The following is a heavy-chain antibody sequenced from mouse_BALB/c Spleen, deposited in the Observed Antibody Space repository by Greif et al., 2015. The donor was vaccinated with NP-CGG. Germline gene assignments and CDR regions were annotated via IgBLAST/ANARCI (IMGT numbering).Heavy chain of an antibody. J-gene: IGHJ4*01. Sequence: VQLQQSGAELVKPGASVKLSCTASGFNINDTYMHWVKQRPEQGLEWIGRIDPANGNTKYDPKFQGKATITADTSSNTAYLQLSSLTSEDTAVYYCARARPYYAMDYWGQGTSVTVSS. D-gene: IGHD3-1*01. CDR3: ARARPYYAMDY. CDR1: GFNINDTY. V-gene: IGHV14-3*02. CDR2: IDPANGNT.